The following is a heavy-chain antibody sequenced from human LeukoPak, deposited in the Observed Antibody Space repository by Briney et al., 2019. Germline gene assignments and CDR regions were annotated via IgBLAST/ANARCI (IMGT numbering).Heavy chain of an antibody. CDR3: ARVPNYYDSSGYRRNIYFDY. CDR2: ISYSGST. D-gene: IGHD3-22*01. Sequence: PSETLSLTCTVSGGSISSYYWSWIRQPPGKGLEWIGYISYSGSTNYNPSLKSRVTISVDMSKNQFSLKLSSVTAADTAVYYCARVPNYYDSSGYRRNIYFDYWGPGTLVTVSS. V-gene: IGHV4-59*01. CDR1: GGSISSYY. J-gene: IGHJ4*02.